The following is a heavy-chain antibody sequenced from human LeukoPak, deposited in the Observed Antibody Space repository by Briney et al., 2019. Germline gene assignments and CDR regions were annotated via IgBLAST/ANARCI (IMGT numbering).Heavy chain of an antibody. CDR2: ISSTSSDI. D-gene: IGHD1-1*01. V-gene: IGHV3-21*01. J-gene: IGHJ4*02. Sequence: GGSLRLSCAASGFTFSNFGMNWVRQAPEKGLEWVSSISSTSSDIFYADSVKGRFTISRDNAKNSLYLQMNSLRAEDTAVYFCARGDREPATTSATDYWGQGTLVTVSS. CDR3: ARGDREPATTSATDY. CDR1: GFTFSNFG.